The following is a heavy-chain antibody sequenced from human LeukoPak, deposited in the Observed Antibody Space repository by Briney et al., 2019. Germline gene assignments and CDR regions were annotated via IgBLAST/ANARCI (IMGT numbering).Heavy chain of an antibody. D-gene: IGHD6-19*01. CDR3: ARVRSSGWGKGFDY. CDR2: INPSSNST. V-gene: IGHV1-46*01. CDR1: GYTFTRHY. J-gene: IGHJ4*02. Sequence: ASVKVSCKASGYTFTRHYMYWVRQAPGQGLEWTGIINPSSNSTTYAQKFQGRVTMTSDMSTNTVYMEMSSLRSDDTAVYYCARVRSSGWGKGFDYWGQGTLVTVSS.